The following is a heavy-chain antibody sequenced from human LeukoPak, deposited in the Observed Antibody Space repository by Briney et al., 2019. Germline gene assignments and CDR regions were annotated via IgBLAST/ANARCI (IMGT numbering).Heavy chain of an antibody. D-gene: IGHD3-9*01. CDR2: ISWNSGSI. V-gene: IGHV3-9*01. CDR1: GFTFDDYA. Sequence: PGRSLRLSCAASGFTFDDYAMHWVRQAPGKGLEWVSGISWNSGSIGYADSVKGRFTISRDNAKNSLYLQMNSLRAEDTALYYCAKDLGLYFDWFDAFDIWGQGTMVTVSS. J-gene: IGHJ3*02. CDR3: AKDLGLYFDWFDAFDI.